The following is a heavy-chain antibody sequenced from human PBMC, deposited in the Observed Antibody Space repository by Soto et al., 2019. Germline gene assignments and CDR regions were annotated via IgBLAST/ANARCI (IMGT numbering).Heavy chain of an antibody. V-gene: IGHV3-13*01. CDR2: IGTAGDT. Sequence: AGGSLRLSCAASGFTFRTYDMHWVRQVTGKGLEWVSGIGTAGDTYYPGSVKGRFTISRENAKNSLYLQMNSLKTEDTAVYYCTTEWGEAGIRGYNDYYYYYGMDVWGQGTTVTVSS. CDR3: TTEWGEAGIRGYNDYYYYYGMDV. D-gene: IGHD5-18*01. CDR1: GFTFRTYD. J-gene: IGHJ6*02.